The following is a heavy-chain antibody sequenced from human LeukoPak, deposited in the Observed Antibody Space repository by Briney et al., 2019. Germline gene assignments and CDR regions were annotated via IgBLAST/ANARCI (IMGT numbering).Heavy chain of an antibody. CDR1: GFTFSSYA. CDR2: ISGSGGST. V-gene: IGHV3-23*01. J-gene: IGHJ5*02. D-gene: IGHD4-11*01. Sequence: GGSLRLSCAASGFTFSSYAMSWVRQAPGKGLEWVSAISGSGGSTYYADSVKGRFTISRDNSKNTLYLQMNSLRAEDTAVYYCAKYARYATVTTDWFDPWGQGTLVTVSS. CDR3: AKYARYATVTTDWFDP.